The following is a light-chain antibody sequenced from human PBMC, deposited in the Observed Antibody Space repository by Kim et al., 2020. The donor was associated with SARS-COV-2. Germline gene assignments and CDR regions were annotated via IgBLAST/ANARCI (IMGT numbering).Light chain of an antibody. CDR2: GAS. Sequence: LRPSEPATPSCRARQRVSSTYFAWYQQKPGQPPRLLIYGASSRATGIPDRFSGSWSGTDFTLTISRLEPEDFAVYYCQQYGTSPLTFGGGTKLEI. CDR3: QQYGTSPLT. CDR1: QRVSSTY. J-gene: IGKJ4*01. V-gene: IGKV3-20*01.